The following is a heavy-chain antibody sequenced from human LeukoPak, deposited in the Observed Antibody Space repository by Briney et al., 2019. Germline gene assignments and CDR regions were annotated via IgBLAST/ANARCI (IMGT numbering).Heavy chain of an antibody. CDR2: ISAYNGNT. CDR1: GGTFSSYA. D-gene: IGHD3-9*01. J-gene: IGHJ4*02. V-gene: IGHV1-18*01. Sequence: GASVKVSCKASGGTFSSYANSWVRQAPGQGLEWMGWISAYNGNTNYAQKLQGRVTMTTDTSTSTAYMELRSLRSDDTAVYYCARVPYYDILTGYYLGGTIGYWGQGTLVTVSS. CDR3: ARVPYYDILTGYYLGGTIGY.